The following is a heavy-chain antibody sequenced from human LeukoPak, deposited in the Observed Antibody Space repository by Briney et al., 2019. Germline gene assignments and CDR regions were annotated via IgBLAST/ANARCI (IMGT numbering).Heavy chain of an antibody. Sequence: ASVKVSCKVSGYTLTELSMHWVRQAPGKGLEWMGGFDPEDGETIYAQKFQGRVTMTEDTSTDTAYMELSSLRSEDTAVYYCATDRPGYCSGGSCYVDYWGQGTLVTVSS. CDR1: GYTLTELS. CDR3: ATDRPGYCSGGSCYVDY. CDR2: FDPEDGET. D-gene: IGHD2-15*01. J-gene: IGHJ4*02. V-gene: IGHV1-24*01.